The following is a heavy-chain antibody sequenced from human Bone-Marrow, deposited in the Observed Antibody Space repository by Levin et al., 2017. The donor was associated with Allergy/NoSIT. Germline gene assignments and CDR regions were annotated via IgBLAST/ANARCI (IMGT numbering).Heavy chain of an antibody. Sequence: RPGGSLRLSCAASGFTFSSYAMSWVRQAPGKGLEWVSTISGGGDSTYYADSVKGRFTISRDNSKNTLYLQMSSLRAEDTAQYYCAKDSFSTTVADSVDIWGQGTMVTVSS. CDR2: ISGGGDST. CDR1: GFTFSSYA. D-gene: IGHD1-14*01. V-gene: IGHV3-23*01. J-gene: IGHJ3*02. CDR3: AKDSFSTTVADSVDI.